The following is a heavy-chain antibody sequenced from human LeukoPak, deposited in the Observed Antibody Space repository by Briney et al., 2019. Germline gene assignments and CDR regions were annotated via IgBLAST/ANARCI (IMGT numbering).Heavy chain of an antibody. CDR1: GFSLSTRGGG. J-gene: IGHJ5*02. D-gene: IGHD3-3*01. Sequence: ESGPTLVKPTQTLTLTCTFSGFSLSTRGGGVGWIRQPPGKALEWLSLIYWNDDKRYSPSLKSRLTITKDTSKNQVVLTMTNMDPVDTATYYCAHSTPIFGVRVWFDPWGQGTLVTVSS. CDR3: AHSTPIFGVRVWFDP. CDR2: IYWNDDK. V-gene: IGHV2-5*01.